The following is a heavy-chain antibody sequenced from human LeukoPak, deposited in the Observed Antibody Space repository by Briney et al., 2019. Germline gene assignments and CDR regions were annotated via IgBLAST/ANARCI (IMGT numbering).Heavy chain of an antibody. J-gene: IGHJ4*02. CDR1: GFTFSNYC. CDR3: ARGGSMVRGVL. CDR2: MNSGGET. Sequence: GGSLRVSCAASGFTFSNYCMHWVRQAPGKGLEWVSAMNSGGETYYADSVRGRFIISRDKSRNTLYLQMNSLRVDDTAVYYCARGGSMVRGVLWGQGTLVTVSS. D-gene: IGHD3-10*01. V-gene: IGHV3-53*01.